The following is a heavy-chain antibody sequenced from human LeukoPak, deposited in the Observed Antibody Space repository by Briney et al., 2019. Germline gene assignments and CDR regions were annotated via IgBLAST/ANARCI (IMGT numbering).Heavy chain of an antibody. D-gene: IGHD1-14*01. CDR1: GGSFSNYY. J-gene: IGHJ6*02. CDR2: IYTSGST. V-gene: IGHV4-4*07. CDR3: ARQPPQYYGMDV. Sequence: SETLSLTCTVSGGSFSNYYWSWIRQPAGKGLEWIGRIYTSGSTSYNPSVKSRVTMSVDTSNNQFSLKLTSVTAADAAVYYCARQPPQYYGMDVWGQGTTVTVSS.